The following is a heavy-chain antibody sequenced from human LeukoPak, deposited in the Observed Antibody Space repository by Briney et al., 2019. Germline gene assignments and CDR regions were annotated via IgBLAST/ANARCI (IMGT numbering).Heavy chain of an antibody. CDR1: GFTFSSHW. J-gene: IGHJ4*02. V-gene: IGHV3-23*01. Sequence: GGSLRLPCADSGFTFSSHWMHWVRQAPGKGLEWVSAISGSGATIYYADSVKGRFTISRDNSKKTLYLQMNSQRVEDTAVYYCARARSGYYQFDNWGQGTLVTVSS. CDR3: ARARSGYYQFDN. CDR2: ISGSGATI. D-gene: IGHD3-3*01.